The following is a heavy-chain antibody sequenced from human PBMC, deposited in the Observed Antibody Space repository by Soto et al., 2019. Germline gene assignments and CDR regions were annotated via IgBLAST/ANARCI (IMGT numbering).Heavy chain of an antibody. CDR2: LNGSGGST. CDR1: GFTFSNYA. V-gene: IGHV3-23*01. Sequence: EVRLLESGGGLVQPGGSLRLSCAASGFTFSNYAMTWVRQAPGKGLEWVSGLNGSGGSTSSADSVKGRFAISRDNSKNTLYLQMNSLRDWDTAVYYCARGFSAGKGSPPGYWGQGTLVTVSS. CDR3: ARGFSAGKGSPPGY. J-gene: IGHJ4*02. D-gene: IGHD3-10*01.